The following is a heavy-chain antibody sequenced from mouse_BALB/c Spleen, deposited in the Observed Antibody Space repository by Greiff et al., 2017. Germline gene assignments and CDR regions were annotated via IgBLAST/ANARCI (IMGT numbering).Heavy chain of an antibody. CDR3: ARDEGYFDY. V-gene: IGHV1S29*02. CDR1: GYTFTDYN. CDR2: IYPYNGGT. J-gene: IGHJ2*01. Sequence: EVKLQESGPELVKPGASVKISCKASGYTFTDYNMHWVKQSHGKSLEWIGYIYPYNGGTGYNQKFKSKATLTVDNSSSTAYMELRSLTSEDSAVYYCARDEGYFDYWGQGTTLTVSS.